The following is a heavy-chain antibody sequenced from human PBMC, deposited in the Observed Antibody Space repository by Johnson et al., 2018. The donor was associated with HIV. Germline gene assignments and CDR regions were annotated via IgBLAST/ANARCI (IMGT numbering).Heavy chain of an antibody. Sequence: QMLLVESGGGVVQPGRSLRLSCAASGFTFSSYAMHWVRQAPGKGLEWVAVISYDGSNKYYADSVKGRFTISRDNSKNTLYLQMNSLRAEDTAVYYCARGIVGAEEGAFDIWGQGTLVTVSS. V-gene: IGHV3-30-3*01. D-gene: IGHD1-26*01. CDR2: ISYDGSNK. CDR3: ARGIVGAEEGAFDI. J-gene: IGHJ3*02. CDR1: GFTFSSYA.